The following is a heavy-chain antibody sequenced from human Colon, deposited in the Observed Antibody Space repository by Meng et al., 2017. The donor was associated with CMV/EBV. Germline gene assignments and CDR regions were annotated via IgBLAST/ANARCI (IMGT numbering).Heavy chain of an antibody. D-gene: IGHD4-11*01. CDR1: GFSLSYYG. CDR2: ISGSGGRS. V-gene: IGHV3-23*01. Sequence: GESLKISCTASGFSLSYYGVTWVRQAPGKGLEWVSGISGSGGRSYYSDSVKGRFIISRDESKNSVHLELNSLRVEDTAVYYCARDPYIKAFDLWGQGTMVTVSS. J-gene: IGHJ3*01. CDR3: ARDPYIKAFDL.